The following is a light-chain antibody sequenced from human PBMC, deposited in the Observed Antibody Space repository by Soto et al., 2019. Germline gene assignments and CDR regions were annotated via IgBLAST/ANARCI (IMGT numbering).Light chain of an antibody. Sequence: QSVLTQPPSVSGAPGQRVTLSCTGTSSNIGAAYDVHWYHQLPGRAPKLVIYGNNKRPSGVPDRFSGSKSGNTASLTVSGLLAEDEAEYYCYSYAGTNRVFGTGTKVTVL. CDR2: GNN. V-gene: IGLV1-40*01. CDR1: SSNIGAAYD. CDR3: YSYAGTNRV. J-gene: IGLJ1*01.